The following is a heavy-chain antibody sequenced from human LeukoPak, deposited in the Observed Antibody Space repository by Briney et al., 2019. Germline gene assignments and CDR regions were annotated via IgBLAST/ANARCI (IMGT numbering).Heavy chain of an antibody. CDR1: GYTFTSYA. J-gene: IGHJ4*02. CDR3: AKGETYYYDSSGYTFDH. CDR2: INTNTGNP. Sequence: ASVKVSCKASGYTFTSYAMNWVRQAPGQGLEWMGWINTNTGNPTYAQGFTGRFVFSLDTSVSTAYLQISSLKAEDTAVYYCAKGETYYYDSSGYTFDHWGQGTLVTVSS. D-gene: IGHD3-22*01. V-gene: IGHV7-4-1*02.